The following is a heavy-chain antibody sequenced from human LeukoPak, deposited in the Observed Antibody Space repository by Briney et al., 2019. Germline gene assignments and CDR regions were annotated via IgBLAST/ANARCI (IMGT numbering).Heavy chain of an antibody. CDR1: GYTFTDYY. V-gene: IGHV1-2*02. D-gene: IGHD3-10*01. Sequence: ASVKVSCKASGYTFTDYYMHWVRQAPGQGLEWMGWINPNSGGTIYAQKLQGRVTMTTGTSTSTAYMELRSLRSDDTAVYYCARIHNYYGSGSNSDYWGQGTLVTVSS. CDR3: ARIHNYYGSGSNSDY. J-gene: IGHJ4*02. CDR2: INPNSGGT.